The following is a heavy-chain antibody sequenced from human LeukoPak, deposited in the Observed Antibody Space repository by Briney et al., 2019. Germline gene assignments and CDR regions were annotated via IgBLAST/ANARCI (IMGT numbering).Heavy chain of an antibody. Sequence: SQTLSLTCTVSGGSISSGGYYWSWIRQHPGKGLEWIGYIYYSGSTYYNPSLKSRVTISVDTSKNQFSLKLSSVTAADTAVYYYARDALGSPLLIWGQGTLVTVSS. CDR1: GGSISSGGYY. V-gene: IGHV4-31*03. J-gene: IGHJ4*02. D-gene: IGHD1-26*01. CDR2: IYYSGST. CDR3: ARDALGSPLLI.